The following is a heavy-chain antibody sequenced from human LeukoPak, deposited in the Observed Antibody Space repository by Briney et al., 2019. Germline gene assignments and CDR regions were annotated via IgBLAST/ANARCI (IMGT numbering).Heavy chain of an antibody. V-gene: IGHV3-30-3*01. D-gene: IGHD1-1*01. CDR1: GFTFSSYA. J-gene: IGHJ4*02. Sequence: PGGSLRLSCAASGFTFSSYAMHWVRQAPGKGLEWVAVISYDGSNKYYADSVKGRFTISRDNSKNTLYLQMNSLRAEDTAVYYCAKDRANAGYFDYWGQGTLVTVSS. CDR2: ISYDGSNK. CDR3: AKDRANAGYFDY.